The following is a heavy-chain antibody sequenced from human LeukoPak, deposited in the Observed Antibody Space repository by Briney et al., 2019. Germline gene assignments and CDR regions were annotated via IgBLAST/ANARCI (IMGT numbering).Heavy chain of an antibody. V-gene: IGHV1-69*13. J-gene: IGHJ3*02. CDR1: GGTFSSYA. Sequence: GASVKVSCKASGGTFSSYAISWVRQAPGQGLEWMGGIIPIFGTANYAQKFQGRVTITADESTSTAYMELSSLRSEDTAVYYCARDSPPPDAFDIWGQGTMVTVSS. CDR2: IIPIFGTA. CDR3: ARDSPPPDAFDI.